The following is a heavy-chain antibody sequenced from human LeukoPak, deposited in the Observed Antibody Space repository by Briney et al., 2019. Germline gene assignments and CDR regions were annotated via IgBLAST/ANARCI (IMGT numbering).Heavy chain of an antibody. Sequence: GGSLRLSCAASGFTFDDYAMHWVRHAPGKGLEWVSGISWNSGSIGYADSVKGRFTISRDNAKNSLYLQMNSLRAEDTALYYCAKSAPTPPDYYYYYYMDVWGKGTTVTVSS. J-gene: IGHJ6*03. CDR1: GFTFDDYA. V-gene: IGHV3-9*01. CDR3: AKSAPTPPDYYYYYYMDV. CDR2: ISWNSGSI.